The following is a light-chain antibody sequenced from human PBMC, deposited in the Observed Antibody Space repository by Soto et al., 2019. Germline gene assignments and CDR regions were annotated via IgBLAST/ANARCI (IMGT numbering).Light chain of an antibody. CDR3: QQYNNWPPMYT. CDR1: QSVGSN. V-gene: IGKV3-15*01. CDR2: EAS. Sequence: EIVMTQSPATLSVSPGERATLSCRASQSVGSNLTWYQQKPGQAPRLLIYEASTRATGIPARFSGSGSATEFTLTISILQSEDFAVYHCQQYNNWPPMYTFGQGTKLEIK. J-gene: IGKJ2*01.